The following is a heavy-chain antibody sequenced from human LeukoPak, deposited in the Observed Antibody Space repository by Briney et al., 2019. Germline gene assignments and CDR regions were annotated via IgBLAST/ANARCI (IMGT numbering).Heavy chain of an antibody. CDR3: ARGYCSSTSCHYYFDY. J-gene: IGHJ4*02. D-gene: IGHD2-2*01. Sequence: SETLSLTCTVSGGSISSGDYYWSWIRQPPGKGLEWIGYIYYSGSTYYNPSLKSRVTISVDTSKNQFSLKLSSVTAADTAVYYCARGYCSSTSCHYYFDYWGQGTLVTVSS. V-gene: IGHV4-30-4*01. CDR1: GGSISSGDYY. CDR2: IYYSGST.